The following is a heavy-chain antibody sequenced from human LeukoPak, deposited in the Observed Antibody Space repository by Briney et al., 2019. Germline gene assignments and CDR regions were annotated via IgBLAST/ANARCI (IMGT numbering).Heavy chain of an antibody. CDR3: AKGLGSFVPDYYYYYYMDV. CDR1: GFTFSSYG. V-gene: IGHV3-30*02. D-gene: IGHD6-19*01. Sequence: GGSLRLSCAASGFTFSSYGMHWVRQAPGKGLEWVAFIRYDGSNKYYADSVKGRFTISRDNSKNTLYLQMNSLGAEDTAVYYCAKGLGSFVPDYYYYYYMDVWGKGTTVTVSS. CDR2: IRYDGSNK. J-gene: IGHJ6*03.